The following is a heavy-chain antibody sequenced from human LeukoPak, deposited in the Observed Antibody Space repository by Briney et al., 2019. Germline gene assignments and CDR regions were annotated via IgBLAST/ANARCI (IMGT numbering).Heavy chain of an antibody. CDR3: AREYYDFWSGLPGPFDY. Sequence: GGSLRPSCAASGFTFSSYSMNWVRQAPGKGLEWVSYISSSSSTIYYADSVKGRFTISRDNAKNSLYLQMNSLRAEDTAVYYCAREYYDFWSGLPGPFDYWGQGTLVTVSS. V-gene: IGHV3-48*01. J-gene: IGHJ4*02. D-gene: IGHD3-3*01. CDR2: ISSSSSTI. CDR1: GFTFSSYS.